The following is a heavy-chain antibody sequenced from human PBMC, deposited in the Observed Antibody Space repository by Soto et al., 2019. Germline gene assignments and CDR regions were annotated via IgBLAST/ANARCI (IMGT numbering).Heavy chain of an antibody. CDR3: ARSDCSGGSCYSTFDY. V-gene: IGHV6-1*01. Sequence: SQTLSLTCATSGDSVSSNSAAWNWIRQSPSRGLEWLGRTYYRSKWYNDYAVSVKSRITINPDTSKNQFSLQLNSVTPEDTAVYYCARSDCSGGSCYSTFDYCGQGTLVTVSS. CDR1: GDSVSSNSAA. D-gene: IGHD2-15*01. J-gene: IGHJ4*02. CDR2: TYYRSKWYN.